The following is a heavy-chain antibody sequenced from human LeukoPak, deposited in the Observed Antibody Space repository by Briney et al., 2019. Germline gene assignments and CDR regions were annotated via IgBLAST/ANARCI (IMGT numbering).Heavy chain of an antibody. CDR3: ARGTAVAGT. Sequence: SETLSLTCTVSGGSISSYYWSWIRQPPGKGLEWIGYIYYSGSTNYNPSLKSRVTISVDTSKNQFSLRLSSVTAADTAVYYCARGTAVAGTWGQGILVTVSS. CDR2: IYYSGST. J-gene: IGHJ5*02. CDR1: GGSISSYY. D-gene: IGHD6-19*01. V-gene: IGHV4-59*01.